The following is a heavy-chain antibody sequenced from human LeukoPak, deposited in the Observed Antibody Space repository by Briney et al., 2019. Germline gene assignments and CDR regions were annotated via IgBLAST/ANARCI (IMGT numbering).Heavy chain of an antibody. V-gene: IGHV3-30*02. D-gene: IGHD4-23*01. CDR3: ARDHATTVVTLKNAFDI. J-gene: IGHJ3*02. Sequence: PGGSLRLSCAASGFTFSSYGMHWVRQAPGKGLEWVAFIRYDGSNKYYADSVKGRFTISRDNSKNTLYLQMNSLRAEDTAVYYCARDHATTVVTLKNAFDIWGQGTMVTVSS. CDR2: IRYDGSNK. CDR1: GFTFSSYG.